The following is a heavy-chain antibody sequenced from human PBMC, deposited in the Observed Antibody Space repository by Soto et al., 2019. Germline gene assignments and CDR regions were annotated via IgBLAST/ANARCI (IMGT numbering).Heavy chain of an antibody. CDR1: GGTFSSYA. Sequence: SVKVSCKASGGTFSSYAISWVRQAPGQGLEWMGGIIPIFGTANYAQKFQGRVTITADESTSTAYMELSSLRSEDTAVYYCARVIVVVTAIAPGDYYYYGMDVWGQGTTVTVSS. J-gene: IGHJ6*02. CDR3: ARVIVVVTAIAPGDYYYYGMDV. D-gene: IGHD2-21*02. CDR2: IIPIFGTA. V-gene: IGHV1-69*13.